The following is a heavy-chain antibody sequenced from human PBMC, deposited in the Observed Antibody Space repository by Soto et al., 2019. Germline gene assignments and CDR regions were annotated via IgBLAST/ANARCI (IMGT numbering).Heavy chain of an antibody. V-gene: IGHV1-46*01. CDR2: INPSGGST. CDR1: GYTFTSYY. CDR3: ARAESAEYSSSWYVRPRLYSSGSRLNY. D-gene: IGHD6-13*01. J-gene: IGHJ4*02. Sequence: ASVKVSCKASGYTFTSYYMHWVRQAPGQGLEWMGIINPSGGSTSYAQKFQGRVTMTRDTSTSTVYMELSSLRSEDTAVYYCARAESAEYSSSWYVRPRLYSSGSRLNYWGQGTLVTVSS.